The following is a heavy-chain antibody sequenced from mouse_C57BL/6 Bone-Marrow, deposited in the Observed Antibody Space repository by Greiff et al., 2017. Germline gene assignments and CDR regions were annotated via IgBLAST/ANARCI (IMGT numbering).Heavy chain of an antibody. D-gene: IGHD2-5*01. Sequence: VQLQQPGAELVKPGASVKMSCKASGYTFTSYWITWVKQRPGQGLEWIGDIYPGSGSTHYNEKFKSKATLAVATSSSTAYMELSSLTSEASAVYYCARPYYSNYWYFDVWGTGTTVTVSS. V-gene: IGHV1-55*01. CDR3: ARPYYSNYWYFDV. CDR1: GYTFTSYW. CDR2: IYPGSGST. J-gene: IGHJ1*03.